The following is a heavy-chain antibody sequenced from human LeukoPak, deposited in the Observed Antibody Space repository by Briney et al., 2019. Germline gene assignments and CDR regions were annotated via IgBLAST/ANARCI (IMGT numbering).Heavy chain of an antibody. CDR2: INPNSGGT. J-gene: IGHJ4*02. D-gene: IGHD5-12*01. Sequence: ASVKVSCKASGYTFTGYYMHWVRQAPGQGLEWMGWINPNSGGTNYAQKFQGRVTMTRDTSISTAYMELRSLRSDDTAVYYCARGIVATTHFDYWGQGTLVTVSS. CDR3: ARGIVATTHFDY. V-gene: IGHV1-2*02. CDR1: GYTFTGYY.